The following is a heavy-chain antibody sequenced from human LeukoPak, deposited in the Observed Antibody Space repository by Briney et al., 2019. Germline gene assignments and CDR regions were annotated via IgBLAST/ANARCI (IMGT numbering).Heavy chain of an antibody. CDR1: GDSISSYY. CDR2: IYTSGST. Sequence: SETLSLTCTVSGDSISSYYWSWIRQPPGKGLEWIGYIYTSGSTNYNPSLKSRVTISVDTSKNQFSLKLSSVTAADTAVYYCARRRATNYYYYYMDVWGKGTTVTVSS. V-gene: IGHV4-4*09. J-gene: IGHJ6*03. CDR3: ARRRATNYYYYYMDV.